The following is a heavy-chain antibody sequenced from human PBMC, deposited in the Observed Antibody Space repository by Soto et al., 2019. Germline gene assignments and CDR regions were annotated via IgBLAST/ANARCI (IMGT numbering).Heavy chain of an antibody. V-gene: IGHV3-30-3*01. CDR3: ARGWNYADY. CDR2: ISYDGSNK. J-gene: IGHJ4*02. CDR1: GFTFSSYA. Sequence: QVQLVESGGGVVQPGRSLRLSCAASGFTFSSYAMHWVRQAPGKGLEWVAVISYDGSNKYYADSVKGRFTISRDNSKNTLHLQMNSLRAEDTAVYYCARGWNYADYWGQGTLVTVSS. D-gene: IGHD1-1*01.